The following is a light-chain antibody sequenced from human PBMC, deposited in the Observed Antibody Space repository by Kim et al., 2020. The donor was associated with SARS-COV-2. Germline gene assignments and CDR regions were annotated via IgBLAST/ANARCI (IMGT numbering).Light chain of an antibody. CDR2: GAS. Sequence: SPGETPTLSCRASQNVVNFLAWYQQKPGQAPRLLIYGASTRATGIPARFSGSGYGTEFTLTISSLQSEDFAVYYCQQYNNWPPLIFGGGTKVDIK. V-gene: IGKV3-15*01. CDR1: QNVVNF. CDR3: QQYNNWPPLI. J-gene: IGKJ4*01.